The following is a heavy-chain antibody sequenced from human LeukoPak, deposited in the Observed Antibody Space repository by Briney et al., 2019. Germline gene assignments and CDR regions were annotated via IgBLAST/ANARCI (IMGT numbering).Heavy chain of an antibody. CDR2: IYYSGST. D-gene: IGHD2-2*01. Sequence: SETLSLTCTVSGGSITSSSYYWGWIRQPPGKGLEWIGTIYYSGSTYYNPSLKSRVTISVDTSKNQFSLKLSSVTAADTAVYYCARGSNGPSTYDYWGQGTLVTVSS. CDR1: GGSITSSSYY. CDR3: ARGSNGPSTYDY. J-gene: IGHJ4*02. V-gene: IGHV4-39*07.